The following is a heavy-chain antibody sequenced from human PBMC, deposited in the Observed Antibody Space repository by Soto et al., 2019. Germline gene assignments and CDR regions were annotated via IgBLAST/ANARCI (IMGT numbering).Heavy chain of an antibody. D-gene: IGHD3-10*01. CDR3: TGDWEISVSTWSFGGF. CDR1: GGTFSPYT. J-gene: IGHJ4*02. Sequence: QVQLVQSGAEVKKPGSSVKVSCKASGGTFSPYTINWVRQAPGQGLEWMGRIIPFHGVTNYAQKFQARVTITADKSTSTAYMELSGLRFEDTGMDYCTGDWEISVSTWSFGGFWGRGTLVTVPS. CDR2: IIPFHGVT. V-gene: IGHV1-69*08.